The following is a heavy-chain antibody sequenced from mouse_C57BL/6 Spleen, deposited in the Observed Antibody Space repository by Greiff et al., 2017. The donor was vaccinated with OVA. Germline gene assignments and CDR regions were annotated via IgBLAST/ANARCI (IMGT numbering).Heavy chain of an antibody. V-gene: IGHV5-17*01. Sequence: EVQVVESGGGLVKPGGSLKLSCAASGFTFSDYGMHWVRQAPEKGLEWVAYISSGNSTIYYADTVKGRFTLSRDNAKNTLFLQMTSLRSEDTAMYYCAVANWGDYWGQGTTLTVSS. D-gene: IGHD4-1*01. J-gene: IGHJ2*01. CDR3: AVANWGDY. CDR1: GFTFSDYG. CDR2: ISSGNSTI.